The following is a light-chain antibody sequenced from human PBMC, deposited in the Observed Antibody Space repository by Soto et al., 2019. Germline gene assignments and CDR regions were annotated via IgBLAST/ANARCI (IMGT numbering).Light chain of an antibody. CDR3: QANKNWPPYI. CDR1: QSVSSN. J-gene: IGKJ2*01. V-gene: IGKV3-15*01. Sequence: EIVMTQSPATLSVSPGERATLSCRASQSVSSNLAWYQQKPGQAPRLLIYGASTRATGIPARFSGSGSGTDFTPPITRLPLKIFAVYYCQANKNWPPYILGQGTKVENK. CDR2: GAS.